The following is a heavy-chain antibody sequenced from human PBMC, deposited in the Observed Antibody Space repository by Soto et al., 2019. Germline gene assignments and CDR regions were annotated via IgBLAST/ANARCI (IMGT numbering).Heavy chain of an antibody. D-gene: IGHD6-19*01. CDR1: GYTFTSYY. J-gene: IGHJ4*02. V-gene: IGHV1-46*01. Sequence: QVQLEQSGAEVKNPGASVKVSCKASGYTFTSYYMHWVRQAPGQGLEWMGVINPGGGITSYAENLHGRVTMTRDTSTSTAYMELSSLRSEDTAIYCCARGLAVAYSPALLWGQGTLLTVYS. CDR2: INPGGGIT. CDR3: ARGLAVAYSPALL.